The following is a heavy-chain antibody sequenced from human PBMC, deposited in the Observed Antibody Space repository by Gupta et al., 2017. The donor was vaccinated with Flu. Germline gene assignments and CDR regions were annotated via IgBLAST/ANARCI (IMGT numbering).Heavy chain of an antibody. CDR3: ARGDVPDWGDGSCYRSVFDS. Sequence: QVQLQQWGAGLLKPSETLSLTCAVYGGSFSDYYWTWIRQSPGKGLEWIGEIRRGGVTNFNAYFKSRGTLSVDTSKSQLSLQLTYVTAADTGGYYWARGDVPDWGDGSCYRSVFDSWGQGTLVTVSS. D-gene: IGHD2-21*01. J-gene: IGHJ4*02. CDR1: GGSFSDYY. CDR2: IRRGGVT. V-gene: IGHV4-34*01.